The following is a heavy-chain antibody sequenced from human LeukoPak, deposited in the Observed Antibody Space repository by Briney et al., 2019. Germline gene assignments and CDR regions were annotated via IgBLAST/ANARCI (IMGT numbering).Heavy chain of an antibody. Sequence: GESLKISCKGSGYSFTSYWIGWGRQIPGKGLEWMGIIYPGDSDTRYSPSFEGQVTISADKSIGTAYLQWSSLKASDSAMYYCAGQRRGSGDYWGQGTLVTVSS. CDR2: IYPGDSDT. CDR1: GYSFTSYW. CDR3: AGQRRGSGDY. D-gene: IGHD6-19*01. V-gene: IGHV5-51*01. J-gene: IGHJ4*02.